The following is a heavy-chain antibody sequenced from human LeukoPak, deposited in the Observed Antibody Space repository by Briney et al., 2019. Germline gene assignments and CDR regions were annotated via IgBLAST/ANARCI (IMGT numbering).Heavy chain of an antibody. V-gene: IGHV4-61*02. Sequence: PSETLSLTCTVSGGSISSGSYYWSWIRQPAGKGLEWIGRIYTSGSTNYNPSLKSRVTISVDTSKNQFSLKLSSVTAADTAVYYCARVSICSRTSCYTPGYFQHWGQGTLVTVSS. J-gene: IGHJ1*01. CDR2: IYTSGST. CDR3: ARVSICSRTSCYTPGYFQH. D-gene: IGHD2-2*02. CDR1: GGSISSGSYY.